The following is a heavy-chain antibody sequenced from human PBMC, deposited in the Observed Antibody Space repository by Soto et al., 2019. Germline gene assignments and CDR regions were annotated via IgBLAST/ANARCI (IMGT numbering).Heavy chain of an antibody. D-gene: IGHD2-2*01. V-gene: IGHV3-23*01. CDR1: GFTFSSYA. CDR2: ISGSGGST. Sequence: GGSLRLSCAASGFTFSSYAMSWVRQAPGKGLEWVSAISGSGGSTYYADSVKGRFTISRDNSKNTLYLQMNSLRAEDTAVYYCAKVDIVVVPAAPVRYFDYWGQGTLVTVSS. J-gene: IGHJ4*02. CDR3: AKVDIVVVPAAPVRYFDY.